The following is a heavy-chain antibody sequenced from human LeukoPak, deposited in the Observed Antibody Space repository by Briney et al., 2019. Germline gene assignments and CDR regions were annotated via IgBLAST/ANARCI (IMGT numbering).Heavy chain of an antibody. CDR2: IYPGDSDT. V-gene: IGHV5-51*01. Sequence: GESLKISCKGSGYSFTSYWIGWVRQMPGKGLEWMGIIYPGDSDTRYSPSFQGQVTISADKSISTAYLQWSSLKASDTAMYYCARRGPIVDTAMVPSLYAFDIWGQGTMVTVSS. D-gene: IGHD5-18*01. CDR1: GYSFTSYW. CDR3: ARRGPIVDTAMVPSLYAFDI. J-gene: IGHJ3*02.